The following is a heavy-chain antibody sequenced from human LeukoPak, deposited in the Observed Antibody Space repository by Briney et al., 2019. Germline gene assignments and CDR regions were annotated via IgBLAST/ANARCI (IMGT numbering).Heavy chain of an antibody. CDR1: GFTFSSYW. CDR2: IKQDGSEK. Sequence: PGGSLRLSCAASGFTFSSYWMNWVRQAPGKGLEWVANIKQDGSEKYYVDSVKGRFTISRDNAKNTLYLQMSSLRAEDTAVYYCGRDTSYGMDVWGQGTTVSVSS. J-gene: IGHJ6*02. V-gene: IGHV3-7*01. CDR3: GRDTSYGMDV. D-gene: IGHD2/OR15-2a*01.